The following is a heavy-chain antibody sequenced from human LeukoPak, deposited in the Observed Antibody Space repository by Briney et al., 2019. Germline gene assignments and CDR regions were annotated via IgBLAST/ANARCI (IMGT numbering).Heavy chain of an antibody. CDR1: GFSFSSYG. V-gene: IGHV3-33*08. J-gene: IGHJ6*03. Sequence: GGSLRLSCAAFGFSFSSYGMQWVRQAPGKGREWGASIRLDGDNQYYGEVVKGRFNISRNNAENRLFLQMTNVSAEDTAVYFCERFAASYMDVWGQGTTVTVSS. CDR2: IRLDGDNQ. CDR3: ERFAASYMDV.